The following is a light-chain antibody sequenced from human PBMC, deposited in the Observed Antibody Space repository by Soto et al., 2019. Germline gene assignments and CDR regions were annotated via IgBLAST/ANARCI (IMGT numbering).Light chain of an antibody. Sequence: DIVLTQSPATLSVSPGESATLSCRASQSVSRALAWYQHVPGQAPRLLIYDSSIRATGVPARFSGSGSGTRFTLTISSLQSEDFAVYYCQQYNNWPPRYTFGQGTKLQI. V-gene: IGKV3-15*01. CDR1: QSVSRA. CDR3: QQYNNWPPRYT. CDR2: DSS. J-gene: IGKJ2*01.